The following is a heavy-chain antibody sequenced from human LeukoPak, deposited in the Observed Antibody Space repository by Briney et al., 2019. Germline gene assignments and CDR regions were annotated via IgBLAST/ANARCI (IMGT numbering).Heavy chain of an antibody. V-gene: IGHV1-2*02. CDR3: ARDLELRRPVSWSDP. D-gene: IGHD1-7*01. CDR1: GYTFTGYY. Sequence: ASVKVSCKASGYTFTGYYMHWVRQAPGQGLEWMGWINPNSGGTNYAQKFQGRVTMTRDTSISTAYMELSRLRSDDTAVYYCARDLELRRPVSWSDPWGQGTLVTVSS. J-gene: IGHJ5*02. CDR2: INPNSGGT.